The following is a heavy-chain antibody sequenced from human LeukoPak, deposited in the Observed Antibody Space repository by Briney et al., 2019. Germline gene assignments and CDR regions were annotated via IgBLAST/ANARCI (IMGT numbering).Heavy chain of an antibody. V-gene: IGHV4-59*01. D-gene: IGHD4-23*01. Sequence: PSETLSLTCTVSGGSISSYYWSWIRQPPGKGLEWIGYIYYSGSTNYNPSLKSRVTISVDTSKNQFSLKLSSVTAADTAVYYCAADGARWYWGQGTLVTVSS. CDR2: IYYSGST. CDR1: GGSISSYY. J-gene: IGHJ4*02. CDR3: AADGARWY.